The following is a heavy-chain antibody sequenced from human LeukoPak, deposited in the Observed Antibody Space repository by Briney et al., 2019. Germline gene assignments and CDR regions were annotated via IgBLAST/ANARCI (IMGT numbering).Heavy chain of an antibody. Sequence: PSETLSLTCTVSGGSISRYYWSWIRQPPGKGLEWIGYIYYSGGTNYNPSLKSRVAISVDTSKNQFSLKLSSVTAADTAVYYCARHLAPAAAGSFDYWGQGTLVTVSS. CDR3: ARHLAPAAAGSFDY. J-gene: IGHJ4*02. CDR2: IYYSGGT. V-gene: IGHV4-59*08. CDR1: GGSISRYY. D-gene: IGHD6-13*01.